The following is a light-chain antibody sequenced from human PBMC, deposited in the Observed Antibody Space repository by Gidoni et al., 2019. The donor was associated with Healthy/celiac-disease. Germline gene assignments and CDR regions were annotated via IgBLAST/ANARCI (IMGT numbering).Light chain of an antibody. CDR1: QSLNSR. CDR3: LQYRRFWS. CDR2: KGS. Sequence: IQMTQSPAILSASIGDRVTITCQASQSLNSRLAWYQQKPGRHPKLLISKGSTLESGVPSRFSGSGSGTDFTLTISGLQPDDFATYYCLQYRRFWSFGQGTRVQSK. J-gene: IGKJ1*01. V-gene: IGKV1-5*03.